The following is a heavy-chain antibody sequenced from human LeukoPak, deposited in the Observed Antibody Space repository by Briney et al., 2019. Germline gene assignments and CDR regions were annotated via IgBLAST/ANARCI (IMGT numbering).Heavy chain of an antibody. CDR1: GFTFSSY. J-gene: IGHJ4*02. CDR2: INHSGST. D-gene: IGHD3-10*01. V-gene: IGHV4-34*01. CDR3: ARGWSYSAFDY. Sequence: GSLRLSCAASGFTFSSYWSWIRQPPGKGLEWIGEINHSGSTNYNPSLKSRVTISVVTSKNQFSLKLSSVTAADTAVYYCARGWSYSAFDYWGQGTLVTVSS.